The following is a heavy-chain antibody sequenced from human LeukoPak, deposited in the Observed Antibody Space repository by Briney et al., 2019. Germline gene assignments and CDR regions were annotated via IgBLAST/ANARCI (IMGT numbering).Heavy chain of an antibody. Sequence: SGPTLVKPTQTLTLTCSFSGFSLSTSGVGVGWIRQPPGKALEWLALIYSNDDKRYGPSLKSRLTITKDTSKNQVVLTMTNMDPVDAATYCCAHSVIVGGTLGYFDYWGQGTLVTVSS. V-gene: IGHV2-5*01. CDR1: GFSLSTSGVG. CDR3: AHSVIVGGTLGYFDY. CDR2: IYSNDDK. J-gene: IGHJ4*02. D-gene: IGHD1-26*01.